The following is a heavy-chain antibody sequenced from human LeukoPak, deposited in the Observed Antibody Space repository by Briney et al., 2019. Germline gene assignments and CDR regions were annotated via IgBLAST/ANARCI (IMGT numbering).Heavy chain of an antibody. CDR2: ISYSGNT. CDR1: GGSISSYY. J-gene: IGHJ3*01. Sequence: SETLSLTCTVSGGSISSYYWSWIRQPPGKGLEWIGYISYSGNTNYNPSLKSRVIMAVDSSKNQFSLKLSSVTAADTAVFYCARWAPVAVLRYAFDVWGQGTMVTVSS. V-gene: IGHV4-59*01. CDR3: ARWAPVAVLRYAFDV. D-gene: IGHD6-19*01.